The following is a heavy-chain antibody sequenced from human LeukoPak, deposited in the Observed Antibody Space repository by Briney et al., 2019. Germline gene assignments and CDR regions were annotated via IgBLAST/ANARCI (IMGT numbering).Heavy chain of an antibody. CDR2: IYYSGST. Sequence: PSETLSLTCSVSGGSISSYYWSWIRQPPGKGLEWIGYIYYSGSTNYNPSLKSRVTISVDTSKNQFSLKLSSVTAADTAVYYCARDQVGATYFDYWGQGTLVTVSS. CDR3: ARDQVGATYFDY. J-gene: IGHJ4*02. CDR1: GGSISSYY. V-gene: IGHV4-59*12. D-gene: IGHD1-26*01.